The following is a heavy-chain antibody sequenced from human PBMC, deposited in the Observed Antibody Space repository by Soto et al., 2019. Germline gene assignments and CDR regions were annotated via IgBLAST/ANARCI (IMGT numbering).Heavy chain of an antibody. V-gene: IGHV4-30-4*01. CDR2: LYFNGGT. Sequence: SQTLSLTCNVCSGPINSVDYYWSWIRQSPGKGLEWIGYLYFNGGTQYNPSLRTPVSMSLDTSKKHFSLKMRSVTAADTAVYYCARGISKYSSWYEPHTWFDAWGQGALVTRLL. D-gene: IGHD6-13*01. CDR1: SGPINSVDYY. J-gene: IGHJ5*02. CDR3: ARGISKYSSWYEPHTWFDA.